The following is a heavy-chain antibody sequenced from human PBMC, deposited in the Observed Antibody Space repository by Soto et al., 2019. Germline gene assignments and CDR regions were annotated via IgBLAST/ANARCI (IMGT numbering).Heavy chain of an antibody. CDR3: ARELRWQSRPAAEYFQH. CDR2: IYYSGST. J-gene: IGHJ1*01. V-gene: IGHV4-30-4*01. D-gene: IGHD4-17*01. CDR1: GGSISSGDYY. Sequence: SETLSLTCTVSGGSISSGDYYWSWIRQPPGKGLEWIGYIYYSGSTYYNPSLKSRVTISVDTSKNQFSLKLSSVTAADTAVYYCARELRWQSRPAAEYFQHWGQGTLVTVYS.